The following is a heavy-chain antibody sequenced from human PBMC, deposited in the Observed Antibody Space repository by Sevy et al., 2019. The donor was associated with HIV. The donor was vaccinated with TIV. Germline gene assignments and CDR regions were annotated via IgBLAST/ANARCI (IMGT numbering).Heavy chain of an antibody. V-gene: IGHV3-49*03. J-gene: IGHJ4*02. Sequence: GGSLRLSCTTSGFTFDDYAMSWFRQAPGKGLEWVAFITRNSYEAYGGTTHYAASVKGRFIISRDDSKSIAYLQMNSVKSEDTAVYYCARGLATADTPEYYFDSWGQGTLVTVSS. D-gene: IGHD5-12*01. CDR3: ARGLATADTPEYYFDS. CDR1: GFTFDDYA. CDR2: ITRNSYEAYGGTT.